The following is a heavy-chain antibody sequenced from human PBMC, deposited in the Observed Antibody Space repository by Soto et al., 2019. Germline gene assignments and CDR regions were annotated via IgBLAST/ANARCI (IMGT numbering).Heavy chain of an antibody. CDR3: ARDSSFCSGSQGWFDP. J-gene: IGHJ5*02. V-gene: IGHV3-33*01. CDR1: RFTFSSYG. Sequence: QVQLVESGGGVVQPGTSLRLSCAASRFTFSSYGMHWVRQAPGEGLEWVAVIWFDGSKKEYADSVKGRFTISRDNXKXXLYLQMDSLRVEDTAIYYCARDSSFCSGSQGWFDPWGQGTLVTVSS. D-gene: IGHD3-10*02. CDR2: IWFDGSKK.